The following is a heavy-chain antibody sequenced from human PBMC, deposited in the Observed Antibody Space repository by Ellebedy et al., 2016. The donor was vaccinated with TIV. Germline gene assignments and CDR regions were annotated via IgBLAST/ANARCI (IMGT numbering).Heavy chain of an antibody. D-gene: IGHD3-3*01. V-gene: IGHV3-11*01. CDR2: ISSSGSTI. CDR3: ARYQKDPTGYYDFWSGSPVSDYYYYMDV. Sequence: GESLKISXAASGFTFSDYYMSWIRQAPGKGLEWVSYISSSGSTIYYADSVKGRFTISRDNAKNSLYLQMNSLRAEDTAVYYCARYQKDPTGYYDFWSGSPVSDYYYYMDVWGKGTTVTVSS. J-gene: IGHJ6*03. CDR1: GFTFSDYY.